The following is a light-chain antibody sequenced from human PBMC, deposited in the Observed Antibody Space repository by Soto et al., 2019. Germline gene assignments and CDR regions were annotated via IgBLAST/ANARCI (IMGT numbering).Light chain of an antibody. CDR2: EVR. Sequence: QSALTQPASVSGSPGQSITISCTGTASDDGAYDYVSWYQHHPGKPPKLLIFEVRDRPSGVSNRFSGSKSGNTASLTISGLQPEDEADYFCSSSTSSSTLVFGTVTKLTVL. CDR3: SSSTSSSTLV. CDR1: ASDDGAYDY. V-gene: IGLV2-14*01. J-gene: IGLJ1*01.